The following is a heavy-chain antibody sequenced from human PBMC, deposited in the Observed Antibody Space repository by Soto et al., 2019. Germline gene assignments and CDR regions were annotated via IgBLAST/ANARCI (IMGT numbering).Heavy chain of an antibody. CDR1: GGSVSSGSYY. CDR2: IYYSGST. J-gene: IGHJ5*02. CDR3: ARVGQYYDFWGGYYNYWFDP. D-gene: IGHD3-3*01. Sequence: QVQLQESGPGLVKPSETLSLTCTVSGGSVSSGSYYWSWIRQPPGKGLEWIGYIYYSGSTNYNPSLQSRATIPVVTSKNQFPLKLSSVTAADTAVSYCARVGQYYDFWGGYYNYWFDPYGRGTLVTFSS. V-gene: IGHV4-61*01.